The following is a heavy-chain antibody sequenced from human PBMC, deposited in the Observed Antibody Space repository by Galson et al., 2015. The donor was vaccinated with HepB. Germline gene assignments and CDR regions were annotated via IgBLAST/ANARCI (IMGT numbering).Heavy chain of an antibody. Sequence: SVKVSCKASGYTFTSYAMHWVRQAPGQRLEWMGWINAGNGNTKYSQKFQGSVTITRDTSASTAYMELSSLRSEDTAVYYCAREGIQLWPDPYYYYYGMDVWGQGTTVTVSS. CDR2: INAGNGNT. D-gene: IGHD5-18*01. V-gene: IGHV1-3*01. J-gene: IGHJ6*02. CDR3: AREGIQLWPDPYYYYYGMDV. CDR1: GYTFTSYA.